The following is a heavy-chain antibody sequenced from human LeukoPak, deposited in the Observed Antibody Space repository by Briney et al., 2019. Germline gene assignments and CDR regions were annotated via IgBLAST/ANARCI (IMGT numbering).Heavy chain of an antibody. CDR3: ARGLSTVTTFVGYYMDV. Sequence: SETLSLTCAVYGGSFSGYYWSWVRQPPGKGLEGLGEINHSGSTNYNPSLKSRVTISVDTSKNQFSLKLSSVTAADTAVYYCARGLSTVTTFVGYYMDVWGKGTTVTVSS. CDR1: GGSFSGYY. D-gene: IGHD4-11*01. CDR2: INHSGST. J-gene: IGHJ6*03. V-gene: IGHV4-34*01.